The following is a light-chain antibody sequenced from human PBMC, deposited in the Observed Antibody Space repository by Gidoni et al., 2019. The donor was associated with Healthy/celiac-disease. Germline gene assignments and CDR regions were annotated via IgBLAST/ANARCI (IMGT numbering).Light chain of an antibody. CDR1: QSVSSSY. J-gene: IGKJ4*01. Sequence: IVLTHSPVTLSLSPGERDTLSCRASQSVSSSYLAWYQQKPGQAPRILIYGASSRATGITDRFSGSGSGTDFTLTISRLEPEDFAVYYCQQYGSSRALTFGGGNKVEIK. CDR2: GAS. CDR3: QQYGSSRALT. V-gene: IGKV3-20*01.